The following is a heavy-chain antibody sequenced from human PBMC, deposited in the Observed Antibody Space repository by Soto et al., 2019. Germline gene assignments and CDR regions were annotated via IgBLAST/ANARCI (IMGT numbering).Heavy chain of an antibody. CDR3: ARGEERVAMHSGD. CDR1: GGSISSSNW. Sequence: SETLSLTCAVSGGSISSSNWWSWVRQPPGKGLEWIGEIYHSGSTNYNPSLKSRVTISVDKSKNQFSLKLSSMTAADTAVYYYARGEERVAMHSGDWGKGSLVTVAS. J-gene: IGHJ4*02. V-gene: IGHV4-4*02. D-gene: IGHD2-15*01. CDR2: IYHSGST.